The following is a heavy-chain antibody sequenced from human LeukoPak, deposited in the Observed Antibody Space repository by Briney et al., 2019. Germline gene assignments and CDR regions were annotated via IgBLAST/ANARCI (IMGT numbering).Heavy chain of an antibody. CDR2: ITGSGGDT. Sequence: GGSLRLSCAASGSTFSNYAMIWVRQSPGKGLEWVAAITGSGGDTYHADSVKGRFTISRDNSKNTVYLQMSSLRAEDTALYYCAKESYGSRPYYFDYWGQGTLVTVSS. J-gene: IGHJ4*02. V-gene: IGHV3-23*01. CDR1: GSTFSNYA. CDR3: AKESYGSRPYYFDY. D-gene: IGHD3-16*01.